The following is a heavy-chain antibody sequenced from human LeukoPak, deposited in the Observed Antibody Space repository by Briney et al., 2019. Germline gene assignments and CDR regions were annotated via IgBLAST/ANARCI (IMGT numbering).Heavy chain of an antibody. Sequence: GRSLRLSCAASGFTFTNYAMHWVRQAPGKGLEWVAVISYDETNKYYEDSVKGRFTISRDSAKDSLFLQMNSLRAEDTAVYYCARALHDSSGYYFDYWGQGTLVTVSS. D-gene: IGHD3-22*01. CDR1: GFTFTNYA. CDR3: ARALHDSSGYYFDY. CDR2: ISYDETNK. V-gene: IGHV3-30*04. J-gene: IGHJ4*02.